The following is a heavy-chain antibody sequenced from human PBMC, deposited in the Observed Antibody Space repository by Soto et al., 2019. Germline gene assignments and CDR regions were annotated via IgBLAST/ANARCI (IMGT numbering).Heavy chain of an antibody. CDR3: VKEIAAAQ. J-gene: IGHJ4*02. CDR2: INKDGSQT. Sequence: EVQLVESGGALGQPGGSLRLTCATSGFTFSNSCMTWVRQAPGKGLEWVANINKDGSQTSFVDSVKGRFTIFRDNAKSSLYLQMNSLRGEDTAKYYCVKEIAAAQWGQGTLVTVSS. CDR1: GFTFSNSC. D-gene: IGHD6-25*01. V-gene: IGHV3-7*01.